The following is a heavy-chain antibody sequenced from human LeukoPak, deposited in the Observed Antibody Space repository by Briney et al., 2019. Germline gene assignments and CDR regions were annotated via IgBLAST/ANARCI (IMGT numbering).Heavy chain of an antibody. CDR2: ISAYNGNT. Sequence: ASVKVSCKASGYTFTSYGISWVRQAPGRGLEWKGWISAYNGNTNYAQKLQGRVTMTTDTSTSTAYMELRSLRSDDTAVYYCASSPGYYDSSGYYHPYFDYWGQGTLVTVSS. CDR3: ASSPGYYDSSGYYHPYFDY. J-gene: IGHJ4*02. V-gene: IGHV1-18*01. D-gene: IGHD3-22*01. CDR1: GYTFTSYG.